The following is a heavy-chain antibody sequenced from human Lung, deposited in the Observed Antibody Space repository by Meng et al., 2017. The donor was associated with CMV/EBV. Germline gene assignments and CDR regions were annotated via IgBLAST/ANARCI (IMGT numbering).Heavy chain of an antibody. Sequence: HVPLRASGPGLVKPSETLCLTCNVSGGSINSYSWSWIRQPPGQGLEWLGYFYYRGNSNYNPSLKSRVTISVDTSKNLFSLNLTSVTAADAALYYCARGSYLAVEGWGLGTLVTVSS. CDR2: FYYRGNS. D-gene: IGHD2-21*01. CDR1: GGSINSYS. J-gene: IGHJ4*02. CDR3: ARGSYLAVEG. V-gene: IGHV4-59*01.